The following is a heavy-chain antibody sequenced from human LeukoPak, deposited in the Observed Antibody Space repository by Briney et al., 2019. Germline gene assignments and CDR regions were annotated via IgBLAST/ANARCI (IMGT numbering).Heavy chain of an antibody. V-gene: IGHV1-24*01. CDR2: FDPEDGET. J-gene: IGHJ4*02. D-gene: IGHD5-18*01. CDR3: AAENVDTAFFFDY. CDR1: GYTLTELS. Sequence: ASVKVSCKVSGYTLTELSMHWVRQAPGQGLQWMGGFDPEDGETIYAPKFQGRVTMTEDTSTDTAYMELRSLRSEDTALYYCAAENVDTAFFFDYWGQGTLVTVSS.